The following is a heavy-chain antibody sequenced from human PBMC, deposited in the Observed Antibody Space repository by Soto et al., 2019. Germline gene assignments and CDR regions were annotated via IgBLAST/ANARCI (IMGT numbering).Heavy chain of an antibody. Sequence: TSETLSLTCAVYGGSFSGYYWSWIRQPPGKGLEWIGEINHSGSTNYNPSLKSRVTISVDTSKNQFSLKLSSVTAADTAVYYCARRVFYYGMDVWGQGTTVTVSS. D-gene: IGHD6-6*01. J-gene: IGHJ6*02. CDR1: GGSFSGYY. CDR3: ARRVFYYGMDV. V-gene: IGHV4-34*01. CDR2: INHSGST.